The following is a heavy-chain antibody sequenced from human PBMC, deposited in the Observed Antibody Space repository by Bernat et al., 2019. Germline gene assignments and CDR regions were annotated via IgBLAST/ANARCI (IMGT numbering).Heavy chain of an antibody. CDR1: GGSISSGGYY. CDR2: IYYSGST. V-gene: IGHV4-31*03. CDR3: AGIADYYGSGAAQDSWFDP. J-gene: IGHJ5*02. D-gene: IGHD3-10*01. Sequence: QVQLQESGPGLVKPSQTLSLTCTVSGGSISSGGYYWSWIRQHPGKGLEGMGYIYYSGSTYYNPSLRSRVTISVDTPKNQFSLKLSSVTAADTAVYCCAGIADYYGSGAAQDSWFDPWGQGTLVTVSS.